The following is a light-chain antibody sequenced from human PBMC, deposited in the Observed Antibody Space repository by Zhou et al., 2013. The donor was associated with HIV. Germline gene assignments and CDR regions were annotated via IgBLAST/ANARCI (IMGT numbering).Light chain of an antibody. Sequence: DIQMTQSPSSLSASVGDRVTITCQASQDISNYLNWYQQKPGKAPKLLIYDASNLETGVPSRFSGSGSGTEFTLTISSLQPEDFAIYYCLQHNSYPWTFGQGTKVEIK. CDR1: QDISNY. CDR2: DAS. CDR3: LQHNSYPWT. J-gene: IGKJ1*01. V-gene: IGKV1-33*01.